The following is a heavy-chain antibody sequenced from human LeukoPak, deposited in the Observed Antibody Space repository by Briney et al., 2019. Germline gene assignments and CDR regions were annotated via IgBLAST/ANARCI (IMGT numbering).Heavy chain of an antibody. Sequence: SETLSLTCTVSGGSISSHYWSWIRQPPGKGLEWIGYIYYSGSTNYNPSLKSRVTISVDTSKNQFSLKLSSVTAADMAVYYCARDNEYSSASDYWGQGTLVTVSS. CDR1: GGSISSHY. CDR3: ARDNEYSSASDY. V-gene: IGHV4-59*11. J-gene: IGHJ4*02. CDR2: IYYSGST. D-gene: IGHD6-19*01.